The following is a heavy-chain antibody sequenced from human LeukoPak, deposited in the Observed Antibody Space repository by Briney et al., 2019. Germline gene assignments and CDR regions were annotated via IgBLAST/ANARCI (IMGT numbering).Heavy chain of an antibody. CDR1: GFTFSTYG. Sequence: PGRSLRLSCVASGFTFSTYGMHWVRQAPGKGLEWVAIWYDGSNKYYADSVKGRFTISRDNSKNTLYLQMNSLRAEDTAVYYCARDPASWTYYDSSGYYDYWGQGTLVTVSS. CDR2: WYDGSNK. J-gene: IGHJ4*02. CDR3: ARDPASWTYYDSSGYYDY. D-gene: IGHD3-22*01. V-gene: IGHV3-33*01.